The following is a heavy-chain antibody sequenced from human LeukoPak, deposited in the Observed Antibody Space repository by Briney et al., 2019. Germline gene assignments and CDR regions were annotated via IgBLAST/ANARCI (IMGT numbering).Heavy chain of an antibody. CDR1: GGSISSGSYY. V-gene: IGHV4-61*02. D-gene: IGHD6-13*01. CDR3: ARVGSSSWYNYYYYYMDV. J-gene: IGHJ6*03. Sequence: KPSETLSLTCTVSGGSISSGSYYWSWIRQPAGKGLEWIGRIYTSGSTNYNPSLKSRVTISVDTSKNQFSLKLSSVTAADTAVYYCARVGSSSWYNYYYYYMDVWGKGTTVTVSS. CDR2: IYTSGST.